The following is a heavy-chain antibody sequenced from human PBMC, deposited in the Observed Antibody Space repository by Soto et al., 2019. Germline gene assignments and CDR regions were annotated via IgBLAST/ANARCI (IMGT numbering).Heavy chain of an antibody. CDR3: AGREIEGPIDY. J-gene: IGHJ4*01. V-gene: IGHV4-28*01. CDR1: GYSISSSNW. Sequence: QVQLQESGPGLVKPSDTLSLTCAVSGYSISSSNWWGWIRQPPGKGLEWIGYIYYSGTTYYNPALKSRVPKSVDTSKNQRSLKLTSATAVDTAVYYWAGREIEGPIDYWGQGTLVTVSS. CDR2: IYYSGTT. D-gene: IGHD1-26*01.